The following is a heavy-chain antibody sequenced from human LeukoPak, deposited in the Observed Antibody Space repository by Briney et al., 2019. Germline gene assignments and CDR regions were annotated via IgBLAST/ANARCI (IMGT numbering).Heavy chain of an antibody. CDR3: ARANYGSGSYYIYAFDI. Sequence: GASVKVSCKASGGTFSSYAISWVRQAPGQGLEWMGGIIPIFGTANYAQKFQGRVTITPDESTSTAYMELGSLRSEDTAVYYCARANYGSGSYYIYAFDIWGQGTMVTVSS. J-gene: IGHJ3*02. D-gene: IGHD3-10*01. V-gene: IGHV1-69*13. CDR2: IIPIFGTA. CDR1: GGTFSSYA.